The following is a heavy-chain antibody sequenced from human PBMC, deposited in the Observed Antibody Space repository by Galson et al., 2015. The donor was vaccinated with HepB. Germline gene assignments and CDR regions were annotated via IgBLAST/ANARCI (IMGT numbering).Heavy chain of an antibody. D-gene: IGHD2-8*02. CDR2: ISSSSSYT. V-gene: IGHV3-11*05. J-gene: IGHJ4*02. CDR3: ARDTGTSGFDY. Sequence: SLRLSCAASGFTFSDYYMSWIRQAPGKGLEWVSYISSSSSYTNYADSVKGRFTISRDNAKNSLYLQMNSLRAEDTAVYYCARDTGTSGFDYWGQGTLVTVSS. CDR1: GFTFSDYY.